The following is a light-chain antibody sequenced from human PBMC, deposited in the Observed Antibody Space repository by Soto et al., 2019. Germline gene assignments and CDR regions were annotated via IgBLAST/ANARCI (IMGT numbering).Light chain of an antibody. CDR1: QGVSSN. Sequence: EIVLTQSPATVSVSPGERATLSCRSSQGVSSNLAWYQHKPGLAPRLVIYGASTRATGIPARFSGSGSGTDFTRTISTLQTKDFPIASYQQYDNWPPTFGQGTKLHLK. J-gene: IGKJ2*01. V-gene: IGKV3-15*01. CDR2: GAS. CDR3: QQYDNWPPT.